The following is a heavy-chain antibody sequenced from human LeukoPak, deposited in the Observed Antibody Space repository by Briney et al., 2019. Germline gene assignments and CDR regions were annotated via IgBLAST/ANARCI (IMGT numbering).Heavy chain of an antibody. J-gene: IGHJ4*02. CDR1: GGSISSYY. Sequence: KPSETLSLTCTVSGGSISSYYWSWIRQPPGKGLEWIGYIYYSGSTNYNPSLKSRVTISVDTSKNQSSLKLSSVTAADTAVYYCVRHGYTYGSIDYWGQGTLVTVSS. CDR2: IYYSGST. CDR3: VRHGYTYGSIDY. D-gene: IGHD5-18*01. V-gene: IGHV4-59*01.